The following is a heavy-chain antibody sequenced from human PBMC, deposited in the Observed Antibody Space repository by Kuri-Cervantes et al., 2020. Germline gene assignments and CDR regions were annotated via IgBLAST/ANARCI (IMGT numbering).Heavy chain of an antibody. Sequence: GGSLRLSCAASGFTFSSYGMHWVRQAPGKGLEWVAVISYDGSNKYYADSVKGRFTISRDNSKNTLYLQMNSLRAEDTAGYYCAKDADSSPYYFDYWGQGTLVTVSS. V-gene: IGHV3-30*18. CDR1: GFTFSSYG. CDR3: AKDADSSPYYFDY. CDR2: ISYDGSNK. J-gene: IGHJ4*02. D-gene: IGHD6-19*01.